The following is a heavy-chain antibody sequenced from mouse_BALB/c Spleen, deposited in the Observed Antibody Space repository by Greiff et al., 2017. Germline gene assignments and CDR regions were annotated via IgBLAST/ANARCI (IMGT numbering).Heavy chain of an antibody. Sequence: EVQLKESGAELVKPGASVKLSCTASGFNIKDTYMHWVKQRPEQGLEWIGRIDPANGNTKYDPKFQGKATITADTSSNTAYLQLSSLTSEDTAVYYCARQLGGGFAYWGQGTLVTVSA. V-gene: IGHV14-3*02. CDR2: IDPANGNT. D-gene: IGHD3-1*01. CDR3: ARQLGGGFAY. J-gene: IGHJ3*01. CDR1: GFNIKDTY.